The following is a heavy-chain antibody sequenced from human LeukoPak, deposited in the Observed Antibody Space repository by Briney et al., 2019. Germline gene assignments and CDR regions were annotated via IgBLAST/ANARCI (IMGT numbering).Heavy chain of an antibody. CDR2: INPNSGGT. CDR1: GYTFTGYY. D-gene: IGHD2-2*01. CDR3: ARNLHIVVVPAAIDY. J-gene: IGHJ4*02. Sequence: ASVKVSCKASGYTFTGYYMHWVRQAPGQGLAWMGWINPNSGGTNYAQKFQGRVTMTRDTSISTAYMELSRLRSDDTAVYYCARNLHIVVVPAAIDYWGQGTLVTVSS. V-gene: IGHV1-2*02.